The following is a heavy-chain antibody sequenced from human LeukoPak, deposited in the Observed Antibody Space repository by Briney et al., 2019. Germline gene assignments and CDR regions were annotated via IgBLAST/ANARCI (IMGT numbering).Heavy chain of an antibody. V-gene: IGHV3-33*01. Sequence: GGSLRLSCAASGFTFCSYGMHWVRQAPGKGLEWVAVIWYDGSNKYYADSVKGRFTISRDNSKNTLYLQMNSLRAEDTAVYYCAREKMVTPRGGAFDIWGQGTMVTVSS. CDR2: IWYDGSNK. CDR1: GFTFCSYG. CDR3: AREKMVTPRGGAFDI. J-gene: IGHJ3*02. D-gene: IGHD5-18*01.